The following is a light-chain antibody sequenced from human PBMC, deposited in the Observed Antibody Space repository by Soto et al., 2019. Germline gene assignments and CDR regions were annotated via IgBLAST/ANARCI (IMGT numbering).Light chain of an antibody. J-gene: IGKJ5*01. CDR1: QSVSSN. CDR2: GAS. CDR3: QQRSNWPPIT. V-gene: IGKV3-15*01. Sequence: EILLTQSPATLSVSPGERATLSCRASQSVSSNLAWYQQKPGQAPRLIIYGASTRATGIPARFSGSGSGTEFTLTISSLQSEDFAAYYCQQRSNWPPITFGQGTRLEIK.